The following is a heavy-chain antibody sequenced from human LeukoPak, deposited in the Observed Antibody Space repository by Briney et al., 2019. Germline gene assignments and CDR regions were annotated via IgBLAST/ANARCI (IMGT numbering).Heavy chain of an antibody. D-gene: IGHD2-15*01. Sequence: GRSLRLSCVASGFTFSSYGMHWVRQAPGKGLEWVAMISYDGSDKYYAESVKGRFTISRDNSKNTLYLQMNSLRDEETAMYSCATLLLGVGGDYWGQGTLVTVSS. CDR2: ISYDGSDK. CDR1: GFTFSSYG. CDR3: ATLLLGVGGDY. V-gene: IGHV3-30*03. J-gene: IGHJ4*02.